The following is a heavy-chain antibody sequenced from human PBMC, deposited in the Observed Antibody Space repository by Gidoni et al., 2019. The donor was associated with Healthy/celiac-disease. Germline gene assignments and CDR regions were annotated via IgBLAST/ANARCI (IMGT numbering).Heavy chain of an antibody. J-gene: IGHJ4*02. CDR3: ARDRDYDILTGYSPRLFDY. D-gene: IGHD3-9*01. Sequence: QVQLVQSGAEVKKPGSSVKVSCKASGGTFSSYAISWVRQAPGQGLEWMGGIIPIFGTANYAQKFQGRVTITADESTSTAYMELSSLRSEDTAVYYCARDRDYDILTGYSPRLFDYWGQGTLVTVSS. CDR2: IIPIFGTA. V-gene: IGHV1-69*01. CDR1: GGTFSSYA.